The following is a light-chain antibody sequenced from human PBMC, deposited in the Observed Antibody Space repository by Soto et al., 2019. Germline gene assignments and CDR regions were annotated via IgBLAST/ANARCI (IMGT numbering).Light chain of an antibody. CDR1: QSVSSN. Sequence: EIVMTQSPATLSVSPGERATLSCRASQSVSSNLAWYQQKPGQDPRLLIYSASTRATGIPARFSGSGSGTEFTLTISSLQSEDFAVYYCLQYNNWPMYTFGQGSKLEIK. V-gene: IGKV3-15*01. CDR2: SAS. J-gene: IGKJ2*01. CDR3: LQYNNWPMYT.